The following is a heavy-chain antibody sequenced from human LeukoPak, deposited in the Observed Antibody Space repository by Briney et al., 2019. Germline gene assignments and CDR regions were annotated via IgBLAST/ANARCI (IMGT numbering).Heavy chain of an antibody. J-gene: IGHJ5*02. D-gene: IGHD1-26*01. Sequence: GGFLRLSCAASRFTFSTYWMGWVRQAPGKGLEWVATIQQDGSVQHYLDSVKGRFTISRDNGKNSLYLQMNTLRAEDTAVYYCAGARGWEFSSWGQGTLVTVSS. CDR1: RFTFSTYW. V-gene: IGHV3-7*01. CDR3: AGARGWEFSS. CDR2: IQQDGSVQ.